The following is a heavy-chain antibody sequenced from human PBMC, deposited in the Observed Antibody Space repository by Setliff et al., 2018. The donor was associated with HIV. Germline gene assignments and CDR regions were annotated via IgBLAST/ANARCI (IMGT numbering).Heavy chain of an antibody. D-gene: IGHD2-15*01. CDR3: ARVLAGLNWFDP. J-gene: IGHJ5*02. CDR1: GYTFTDYY. CDR2: INPDSGRI. Sequence: ASVKVSCKASGYTFTDYYIHWVRQAPGQGLEWLGWINPDSGRINYAHKFQGRVTMTRDTSITSAYMELSRLKSDDTAVYYCARVLAGLNWFDPWGPGTLVTVSS. V-gene: IGHV1-2*07.